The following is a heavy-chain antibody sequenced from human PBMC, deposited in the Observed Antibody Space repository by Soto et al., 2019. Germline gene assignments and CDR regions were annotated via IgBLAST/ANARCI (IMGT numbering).Heavy chain of an antibody. J-gene: IGHJ5*02. Sequence: SVKVSCKASGGTFSSYTISWVRQAPGQGLEWMGRIIPILGIANYAQKFQGRVTITADKSTSTAYMELSSLRSEDTAVYYCTSYKRGSSRIAAPNDWFDPWGQGTLVTVSS. CDR2: IIPILGIA. CDR3: TSYKRGSSRIAAPNDWFDP. D-gene: IGHD6-13*01. CDR1: GGTFSSYT. V-gene: IGHV1-69*02.